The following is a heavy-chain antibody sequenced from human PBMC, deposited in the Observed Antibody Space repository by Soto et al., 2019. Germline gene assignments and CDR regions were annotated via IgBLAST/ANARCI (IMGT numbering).Heavy chain of an antibody. Sequence: SETLSLTCAFSCDSIISSFWWSWVRQPPGKGLEWIGEIYHTESTVYNPSLKSRVTISVDKSKNQFSLNLDSVTAADTAVYYCARYDFGTFDYWGRGILVTVSS. CDR1: CDSIISSFW. D-gene: IGHD4-17*01. J-gene: IGHJ4*02. V-gene: IGHV4-4*02. CDR2: IYHTEST. CDR3: ARYDFGTFDY.